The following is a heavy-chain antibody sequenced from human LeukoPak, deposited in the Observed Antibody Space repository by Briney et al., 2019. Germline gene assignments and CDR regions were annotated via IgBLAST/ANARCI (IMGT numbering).Heavy chain of an antibody. Sequence: GGSLRLSCAASGFTFSDHYMDWVRQAPGKGLERVARSRNKANSYTTEYAASVKGRFTISRDDSKNSLYLQMNSLKTEDTAVYYCVRVRVVTPPTAFHIWGQGTMVTVSS. D-gene: IGHD3-3*01. CDR2: SRNKANSYTT. CDR1: GFTFSDHY. V-gene: IGHV3-72*01. J-gene: IGHJ3*02. CDR3: VRVRVVTPPTAFHI.